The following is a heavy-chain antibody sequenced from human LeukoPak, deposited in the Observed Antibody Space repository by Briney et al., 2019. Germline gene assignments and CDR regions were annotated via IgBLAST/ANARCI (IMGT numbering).Heavy chain of an antibody. V-gene: IGHV4-4*07. Sequence: SETLSLTCTVSGGSISSYYWSWIRQPAGKGLEWIGRIYTSGSTNYNPSLKSRVTMSVDTSKNQFSLKLSSVAAADTAVYYCARDVETGTYYYYYNMDVWGKGTTVTVSS. J-gene: IGHJ6*03. CDR3: ARDVETGTYYYYYNMDV. CDR2: IYTSGST. D-gene: IGHD1-1*01. CDR1: GGSISSYY.